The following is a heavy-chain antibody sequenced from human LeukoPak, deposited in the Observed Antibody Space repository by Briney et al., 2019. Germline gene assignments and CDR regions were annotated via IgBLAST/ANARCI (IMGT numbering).Heavy chain of an antibody. J-gene: IGHJ5*02. V-gene: IGHV4-34*01. CDR2: INHSGST. Sequence: SETLSLTCAVYGGSFSGYYWSWIRQPPGKGLEWIGEINHSGSTNYNPSLKSRVTISVDTSKNQFSLKLSSVTAADTAVYYCARSRRRYCSSTSRPAGGFDPWGQGTLVAVSS. D-gene: IGHD2-2*01. CDR3: ARSRRRYCSSTSRPAGGFDP. CDR1: GGSFSGYY.